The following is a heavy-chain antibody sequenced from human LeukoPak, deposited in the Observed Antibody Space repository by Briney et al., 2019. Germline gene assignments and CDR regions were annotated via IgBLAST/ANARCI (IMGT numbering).Heavy chain of an antibody. Sequence: GGSLRLSCAASGFTFSSYAMSWVRQAPGKGLEWVSAISGSGGSTYYADSVKGRFTISRDNSKNTLYLQMNSLRAEDTAVYYCAKDVDYYDSSGYLNWFDPWGQGTLVTVSS. CDR2: ISGSGGST. D-gene: IGHD3-22*01. J-gene: IGHJ5*02. V-gene: IGHV3-23*01. CDR3: AKDVDYYDSSGYLNWFDP. CDR1: GFTFSSYA.